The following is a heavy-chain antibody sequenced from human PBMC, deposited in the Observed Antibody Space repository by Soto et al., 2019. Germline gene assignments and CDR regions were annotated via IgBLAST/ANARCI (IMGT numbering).Heavy chain of an antibody. V-gene: IGHV1-69*13. Sequence: SVKVSCKASGGTFSIYSISWVRQAPGQGLEWMGGIIPIFGTANYAQKFQGRVTITADESTSTAYMELSSLRSEDTAVYYCARPYYDSSGYPAYYFDYWGQGTLVTVSS. CDR2: IIPIFGTA. CDR3: ARPYYDSSGYPAYYFDY. CDR1: GGTFSIYS. J-gene: IGHJ4*02. D-gene: IGHD3-22*01.